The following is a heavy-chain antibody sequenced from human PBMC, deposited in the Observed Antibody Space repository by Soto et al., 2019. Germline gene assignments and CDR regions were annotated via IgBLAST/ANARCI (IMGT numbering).Heavy chain of an antibody. CDR2: INSDGSRP. J-gene: IGHJ3*02. CDR3: AREDSDLDAFDI. Sequence: EVQLVESGGDLVQPGGSLRLSCAASGFAFSTYWMHWVRQVPGRGLVWVSLINSDGSRPNYADSVKGRFTISRDNAKNMLYLQLNRLRVDDTALYYCAREDSDLDAFDIWGHGTLVTVS. D-gene: IGHD2-21*02. V-gene: IGHV3-74*01. CDR1: GFAFSTYW.